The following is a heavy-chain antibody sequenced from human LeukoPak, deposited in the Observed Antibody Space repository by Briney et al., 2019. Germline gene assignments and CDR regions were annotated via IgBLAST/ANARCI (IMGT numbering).Heavy chain of an antibody. CDR2: INHSGST. J-gene: IGHJ4*02. V-gene: IGHV4-34*01. D-gene: IGHD2-15*01. CDR3: ASSVAALDY. Sequence: SETLSLTCAVYGRSFSGYYWSWIRQPPGKGLEWIGEINHSGSTNYNPSLKNRVTISVDTSKNQFSLKLSSVTAADTAVYYCASSVAALDYWGQGTLVTVSS. CDR1: GRSFSGYY.